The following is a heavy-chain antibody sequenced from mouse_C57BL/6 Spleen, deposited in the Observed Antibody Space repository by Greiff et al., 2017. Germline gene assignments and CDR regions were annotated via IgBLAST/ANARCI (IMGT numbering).Heavy chain of an antibody. J-gene: IGHJ2*01. CDR3: ARRNPDYFDY. CDR1: GFTFSDYG. Sequence: DVKLVESGGGLVKPGGSLKLSCAASGFTFSDYGMHWVRQAPEKGLAWVAYISSGSSTIYYADTVKGRFTISRDNAKNTLFLQMTSLRSEDTAMYYCARRNPDYFDYWGQGTTLTVSS. V-gene: IGHV5-17*01. D-gene: IGHD2-1*01. CDR2: ISSGSSTI.